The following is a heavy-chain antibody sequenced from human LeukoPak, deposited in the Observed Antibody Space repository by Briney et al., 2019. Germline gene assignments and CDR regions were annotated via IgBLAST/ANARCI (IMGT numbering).Heavy chain of an antibody. V-gene: IGHV3-30*18. CDR1: AFSLSNYY. D-gene: IGHD2-21*02. J-gene: IGHJ4*02. CDR2: VSSKGSHK. Sequence: GGSLRLSCADSAFSLSNYYMRWVRQAPGKGPQWVAFVSSKGSHKYYADSVKGRFTISRDKSKNSLYLQMNSLRAADTAMYYWAKDRGYFGGDCYALDYWGQGTQVTVSS. CDR3: AKDRGYFGGDCYALDY.